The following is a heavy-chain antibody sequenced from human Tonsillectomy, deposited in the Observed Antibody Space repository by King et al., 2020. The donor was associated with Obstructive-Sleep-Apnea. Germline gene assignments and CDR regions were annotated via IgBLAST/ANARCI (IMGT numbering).Heavy chain of an antibody. CDR3: AKDMVAYCGGDCYCPHY. V-gene: IGHV3-9*01. CDR2: ISWNSGSI. Sequence: VQLVESGGGLVQPGRSLRLSCAASGFTFDDYAMHWVRQTPGKGLEWVSGISWNSGSIGYADSVKGRFTISRDNAKNSLYLQVHRLRAEDTALYYCAKDMVAYCGGDCYCPHYWGQGTLVTVSS. J-gene: IGHJ4*02. CDR1: GFTFDDYA. D-gene: IGHD2-21*02.